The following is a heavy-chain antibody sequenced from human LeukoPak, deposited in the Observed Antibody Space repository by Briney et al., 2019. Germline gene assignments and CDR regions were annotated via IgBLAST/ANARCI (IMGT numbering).Heavy chain of an antibody. CDR1: GGSISSSSYY. CDR2: IYYSGST. Sequence: SETLSLTRTVSGGSISSSSYYWGWIRQPPGKGLEWIGSIYYSGSTYYNPSLKSRVTISVDTSKNQFSLKLSSVTAADTAVYYCARHPGDYGDYEGYWGQGTLVTVSS. D-gene: IGHD4-17*01. V-gene: IGHV4-39*01. CDR3: ARHPGDYGDYEGY. J-gene: IGHJ4*02.